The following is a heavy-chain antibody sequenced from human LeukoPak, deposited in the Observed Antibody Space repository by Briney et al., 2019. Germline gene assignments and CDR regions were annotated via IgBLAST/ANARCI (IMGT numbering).Heavy chain of an antibody. CDR1: GYTFTGYY. J-gene: IGHJ6*02. Sequence: SVKVSCKASGYTFTGYYMYWVRQAPGQGLEWMGGIIPIFGTANYAQKFQGRVTITADESTSTACMELSSLRSEDTAVYYCAEQPRGSYYYYGMDVWGQGTTVTVSS. D-gene: IGHD1-26*01. CDR2: IIPIFGTA. CDR3: AEQPRGSYYYYGMDV. V-gene: IGHV1-69*13.